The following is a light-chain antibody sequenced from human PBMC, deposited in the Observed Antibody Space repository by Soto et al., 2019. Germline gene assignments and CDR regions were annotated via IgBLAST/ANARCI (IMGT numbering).Light chain of an antibody. CDR2: AAS. CDR3: QQSYSTPWT. J-gene: IGKJ1*01. V-gene: IGKV1-39*01. Sequence: DSQMTHSPSSLSASVIDRVTITSRASQSISSYLNWYQQKPGKAPKLLIYAASSLQSGVPSRFSGSGSGTDFTLTISSLQPEDFATYYCQQSYSTPWTFGQGTKVDIK. CDR1: QSISSY.